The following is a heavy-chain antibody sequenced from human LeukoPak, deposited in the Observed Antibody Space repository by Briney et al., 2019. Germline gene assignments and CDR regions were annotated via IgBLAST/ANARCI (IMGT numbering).Heavy chain of an antibody. Sequence: GGSLRLSCAASGFTFSSYSMNWVRQAPGKGLEWVSSISSSSSYIYYADSVKGRFTISRDNAKNSLYLQMNSLRAEDTAVYYCARDFQASGSYYYYYYMDVWGKGTTVTVSS. CDR2: ISSSSSYI. V-gene: IGHV3-21*01. J-gene: IGHJ6*03. CDR3: ARDFQASGSYYYYYYMDV. D-gene: IGHD1-26*01. CDR1: GFTFSSYS.